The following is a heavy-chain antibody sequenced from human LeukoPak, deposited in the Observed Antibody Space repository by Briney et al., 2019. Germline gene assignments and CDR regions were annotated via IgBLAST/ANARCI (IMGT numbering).Heavy chain of an antibody. Sequence: PGGSLRLSCAASGFTFDDYAMQWVRQAPGKGLEWVSGISWNSGSIGYADSVKGRFTITRDNAKNSLYLQMNSLRAEDTALYYCAKASGPPHYYYGMDVWGQGTTVTVSS. J-gene: IGHJ6*02. CDR3: AKASGPPHYYYGMDV. CDR1: GFTFDDYA. CDR2: ISWNSGSI. V-gene: IGHV3-9*01.